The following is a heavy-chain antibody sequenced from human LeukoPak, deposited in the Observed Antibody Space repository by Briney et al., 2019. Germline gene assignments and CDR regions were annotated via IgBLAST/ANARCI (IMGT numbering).Heavy chain of an antibody. Sequence: ASVKVSCKVSGYTFTDYYIHWVRQAPGQGLEWMGWTSPKGAGTMSAQKFQGRITMTGDTSISTVYMELERLTFDDTAEYYCARDNYGTLDYWGQGTLVTVSS. CDR3: ARDNYGTLDY. V-gene: IGHV1-2*02. CDR1: GYTFTDYY. J-gene: IGHJ4*02. CDR2: TSPKGAGT. D-gene: IGHD4-17*01.